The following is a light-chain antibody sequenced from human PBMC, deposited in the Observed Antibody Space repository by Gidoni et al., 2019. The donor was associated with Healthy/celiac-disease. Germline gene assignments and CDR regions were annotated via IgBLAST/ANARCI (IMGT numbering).Light chain of an antibody. CDR2: GAS. CDR3: HQYRNWPSLT. J-gene: IGKJ4*01. CDR1: QAINSN. Sequence: EVVMTQSPAIVSVSPGDTATLSCRASQAINSNLAWYQQRPGQAPRLLIYGASTRATGIPARFSGSGSGTEFTLTISGLQFEDFAVYYCHQYRNWPSLTFGGGTKVDIK. V-gene: IGKV3-15*01.